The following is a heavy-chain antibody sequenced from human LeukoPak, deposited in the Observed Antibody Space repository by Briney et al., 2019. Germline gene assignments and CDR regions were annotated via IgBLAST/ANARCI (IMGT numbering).Heavy chain of an antibody. J-gene: IGHJ5*02. CDR3: ARRGDP. CDR1: GHSITSGYY. D-gene: IGHD3-10*01. V-gene: IGHV4-38-2*01. CDR2: IYYSGIT. Sequence: SETLSLTCAVSGHSITSGYYWGWIRQPPGKGLEWIGSIYYSGITHYKPSLKSRVTISADTSKNQFSLKLSSVTAADTAVYYCARRGDPWGQGTPVTVSS.